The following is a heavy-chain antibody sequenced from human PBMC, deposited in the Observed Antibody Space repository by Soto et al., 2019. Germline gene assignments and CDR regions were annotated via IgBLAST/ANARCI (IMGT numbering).Heavy chain of an antibody. D-gene: IGHD2-8*01. CDR1: GFTFSNAW. J-gene: IGHJ2*01. CDR2: IKSITDGGAA. V-gene: IGHV3-15*01. CDR3: TTDLNLYTSHWYFDL. Sequence: EVQLVESGGDLVQPRGSLTLSCAASGFTFSNAWMYWVRQAPGKGLEWVGRIKSITDGGAAEYAAPVRGRFAISRDDSKNTLYLQMNSLKTEDTAVYYWTTDLNLYTSHWYFDLWGRGTLVTVSS.